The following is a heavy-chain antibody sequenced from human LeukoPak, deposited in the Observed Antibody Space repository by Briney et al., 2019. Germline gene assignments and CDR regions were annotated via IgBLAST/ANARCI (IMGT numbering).Heavy chain of an antibody. CDR3: AKVGAEQWLQTYYYYYYMDV. D-gene: IGHD6-19*01. CDR2: ITGSGGST. J-gene: IGHJ6*03. CDR1: GFTFSTYG. V-gene: IGHV3-23*01. Sequence: PGGSLRLSCAASGFTFSTYGMNWVRQAPGRGLEWVSAITGSGGSTYYADSVRGRFTISRDNSNNTLYLQMNSLRAEDTALYYCAKVGAEQWLQTYYYYYYMDVWGKGTTVTISS.